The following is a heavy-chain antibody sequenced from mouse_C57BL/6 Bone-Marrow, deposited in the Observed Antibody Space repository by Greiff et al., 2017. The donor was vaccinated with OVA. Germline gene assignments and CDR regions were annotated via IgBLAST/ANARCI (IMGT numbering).Heavy chain of an antibody. CDR3: VRGAAWFAY. Sequence: EVQVVESGGGLVQPKGSLKLSCAASGFSFNTYATNWVRQAPGKGLEWVARIRSKSNNYATYYADSVKDRFTISRDDSESMLYLQMNNLKTEDTAMYYCVRGAAWFAYWGQGTLVTVSA. D-gene: IGHD3-3*01. CDR1: GFSFNTYA. CDR2: IRSKSNNYAT. J-gene: IGHJ3*01. V-gene: IGHV10-1*01.